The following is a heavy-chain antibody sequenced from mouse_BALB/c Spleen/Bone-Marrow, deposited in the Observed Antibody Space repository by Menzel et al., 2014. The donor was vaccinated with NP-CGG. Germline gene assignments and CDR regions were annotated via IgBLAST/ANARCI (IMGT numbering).Heavy chain of an antibody. V-gene: IGHV1-7*01. CDR2: INPSTGYT. CDR1: GYTFTSYW. CDR3: ARSSYRSRYFDD. J-gene: IGHJ1*01. D-gene: IGHD2-14*01. Sequence: QVQLKQSGAELAKPGASVKMSCKASGYTFTSYWMHWVKQRPGQGLEWIGYINPSTGYTEYNQKFKDKATLTADKSSSTAYMQLSSLTSEDSAVYYCARSSYRSRYFDDWGEGTPVTVSS.